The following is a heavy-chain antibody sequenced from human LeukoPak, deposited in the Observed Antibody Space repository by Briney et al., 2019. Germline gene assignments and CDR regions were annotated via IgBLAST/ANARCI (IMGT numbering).Heavy chain of an antibody. Sequence: SQTLSLTCTVSGGSISSGDYYWRWIRQPPGTGLEWIGYIYYSGSTYYNPSLKSRATISVDTSKNQFSLKLSSVTAADTAVYYCAREGSSWPIDYWGQGTLVTVSS. CDR1: GGSISSGDYY. J-gene: IGHJ4*02. CDR3: AREGSSWPIDY. CDR2: IYYSGST. D-gene: IGHD6-13*01. V-gene: IGHV4-30-4*08.